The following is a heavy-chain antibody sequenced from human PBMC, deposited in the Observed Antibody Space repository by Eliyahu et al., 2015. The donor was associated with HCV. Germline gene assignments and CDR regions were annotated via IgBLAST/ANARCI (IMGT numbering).Heavy chain of an antibody. Sequence: EVQLLESGGGLVQPGGSLRLSCAASGFTFSSYAMSWVRQAPGKGLEWVSAISGSGGSTYYADSVKGRFTISRDNSKNTLYLQMNSLRAEDTAVYYCAPHPPRYCSSTSCYSLDYWGQGTLVTVSS. J-gene: IGHJ4*02. CDR1: GFTFSSYA. V-gene: IGHV3-23*01. CDR2: ISGSGGST. D-gene: IGHD2-2*02. CDR3: APHPPRYCSSTSCYSLDY.